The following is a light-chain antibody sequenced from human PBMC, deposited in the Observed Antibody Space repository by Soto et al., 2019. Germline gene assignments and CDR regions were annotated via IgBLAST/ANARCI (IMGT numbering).Light chain of an antibody. CDR3: FSYTTRDTFV. Sequence: QSVLTQPASVSGSPGQSITISCTGTSSDVGAYNYVSWYQQYPGKAPKYLIYEVSNRPSGVSDRFSGSKSGNTASLTISGLQAEDEADYHCFSYTTRDTFVFGTGTKLTVL. V-gene: IGLV2-14*01. CDR2: EVS. J-gene: IGLJ1*01. CDR1: SSDVGAYNY.